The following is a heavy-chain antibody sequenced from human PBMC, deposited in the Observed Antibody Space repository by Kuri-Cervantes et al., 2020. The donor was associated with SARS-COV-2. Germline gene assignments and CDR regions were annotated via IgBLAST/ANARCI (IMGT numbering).Heavy chain of an antibody. Sequence: GESLKISCVASGFTFSSYWMHWVRQAPGKGLVWVSRLTNDGSDAIFADSVKGRFTISRDNAKNSLYLQMNSLGAEDTAVYYCARGGLGGQLVDGMDVWGQGTTVTVSS. V-gene: IGHV3-74*01. CDR2: LTNDGSDA. D-gene: IGHD6-6*01. J-gene: IGHJ6*02. CDR3: ARGGLGGQLVDGMDV. CDR1: GFTFSSYW.